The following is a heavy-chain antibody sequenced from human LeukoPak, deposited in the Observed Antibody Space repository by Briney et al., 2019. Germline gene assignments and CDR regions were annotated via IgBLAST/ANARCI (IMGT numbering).Heavy chain of an antibody. CDR3: ARHVAVRGVIPDY. Sequence: SETLSLTCAVYGGSFSGYYWSWIRQPPGKGLEWIGEINHSGSTYYNPSLKSRVTISVDTSKNQFSLKLSSVTAADTAVYYCARHVAVRGVIPDYWGQGTLVTVSS. CDR2: INHSGST. V-gene: IGHV4-34*01. J-gene: IGHJ4*02. D-gene: IGHD3-10*01. CDR1: GGSFSGYY.